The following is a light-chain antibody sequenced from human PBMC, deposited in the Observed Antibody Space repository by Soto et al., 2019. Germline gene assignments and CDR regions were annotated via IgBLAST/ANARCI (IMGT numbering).Light chain of an antibody. Sequence: EIVLTQSPGTLSLSPGERATLSCRASQSFSSSYLAWYQQKPGQAPRRLIYGASSRATGIPDRFSGSGSGTHFTLTISRLEPEDFAVYYCQQYGSSPFTFGPGTKVDIK. CDR2: GAS. CDR3: QQYGSSPFT. V-gene: IGKV3-20*01. J-gene: IGKJ3*01. CDR1: QSFSSSY.